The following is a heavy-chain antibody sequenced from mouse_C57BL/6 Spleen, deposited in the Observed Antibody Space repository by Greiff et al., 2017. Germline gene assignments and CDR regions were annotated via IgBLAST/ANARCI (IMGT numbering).Heavy chain of an antibody. D-gene: IGHD1-1*01. CDR3: ARGYYGSRGAWFAY. Sequence: QVQLQQSEAELVKPGASVKMSCKASGYTFTSYWITWVKQRPGQGLEWIGDIYPGSGSTNYNEKFKSKATLTVDTSSSTAYMQLSSLTSEDSAVYYCARGYYGSRGAWFAYWGQGTLVTVSA. V-gene: IGHV1-55*01. J-gene: IGHJ3*01. CDR2: IYPGSGST. CDR1: GYTFTSYW.